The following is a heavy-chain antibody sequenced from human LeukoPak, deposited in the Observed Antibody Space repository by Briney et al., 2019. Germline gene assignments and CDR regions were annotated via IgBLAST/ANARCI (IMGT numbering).Heavy chain of an antibody. CDR1: GFTFSSYS. V-gene: IGHV3-21*01. J-gene: IGHJ4*02. CDR2: ISSSSSYI. Sequence: AGGSLRLSCAASGFTFSSYSMNWVRQAPGKGLEWVSSISSSSSYIYYADSVKGRFTTSRDNAKNSLYLQMNSLRAEDTAVYYCERDPGGGEGFDYWGQGTLVTVSS. D-gene: IGHD2-21*01. CDR3: ERDPGGGEGFDY.